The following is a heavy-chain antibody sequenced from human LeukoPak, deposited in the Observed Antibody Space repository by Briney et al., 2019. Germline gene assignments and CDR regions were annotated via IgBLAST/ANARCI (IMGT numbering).Heavy chain of an antibody. Sequence: ASVKVSCKASGGTFSSYAISWVRQAPGQGLEWMGWISVYNGNTNYPQRLQGRVTMTTDTSTTTAYMELSSLRSDDTAVYYCARDINGYYYDSHGYYPTDLWGQGTLVTVSS. CDR3: ARDINGYYYDSHGYYPTDL. CDR1: GGTFSSYA. V-gene: IGHV1-18*01. D-gene: IGHD3-22*01. CDR2: ISVYNGNT. J-gene: IGHJ5*02.